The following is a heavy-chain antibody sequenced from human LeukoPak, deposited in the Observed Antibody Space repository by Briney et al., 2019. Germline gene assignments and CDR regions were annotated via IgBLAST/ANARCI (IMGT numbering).Heavy chain of an antibody. D-gene: IGHD3-10*02. V-gene: IGHV3-48*03. CDR3: ARGALHVLDY. Sequence: GGSLRLSCAASGFTFSDYEINWVRQAPGKGLEWISCISTSGSTTYYADSVKGRFTISRDNAKNSLFLQMNTLTAEDTAVYYCARGALHVLDYWGQGTPVTVSS. CDR2: ISTSGSTT. CDR1: GFTFSDYE. J-gene: IGHJ4*02.